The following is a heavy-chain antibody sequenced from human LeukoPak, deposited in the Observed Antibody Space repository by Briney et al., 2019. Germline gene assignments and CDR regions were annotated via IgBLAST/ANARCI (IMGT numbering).Heavy chain of an antibody. CDR1: GFTFSSYA. V-gene: IGHV3-23*01. Sequence: TGGSLRLSCAASGFTFSSYAMSWVRQAPGKGLEWVSAISGSGGSTYYADSVKGRFTISRDNSKNTLYLQMNSLRAEDTAVYYCAKDLYCSGGSCYFPPCYFDYWGQGTLVTVSS. J-gene: IGHJ4*02. CDR3: AKDLYCSGGSCYFPPCYFDY. D-gene: IGHD2-15*01. CDR2: ISGSGGST.